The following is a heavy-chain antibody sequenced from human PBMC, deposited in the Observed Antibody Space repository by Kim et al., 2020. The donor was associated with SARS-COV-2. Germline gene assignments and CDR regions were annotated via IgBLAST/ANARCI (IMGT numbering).Heavy chain of an antibody. CDR2: IKSKSDGGTA. CDR3: TTVSMR. J-gene: IGHJ1*01. V-gene: IGHV3-15*01. CDR1: GITFSNAG. Sequence: GGSLRLSCAGSGITFSNAGINWVRQAPGKGLEWVGCIKSKSDGGTADLAAPVKGRFAIAREDAKNTLYLLMNSLRTDDSAVYCCTTVSMRWGQGTLVTVS. D-gene: IGHD2-2*01.